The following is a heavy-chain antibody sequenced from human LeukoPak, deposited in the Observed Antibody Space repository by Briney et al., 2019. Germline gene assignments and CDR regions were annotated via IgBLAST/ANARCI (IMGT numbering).Heavy chain of an antibody. V-gene: IGHV3-30*18. CDR2: ISHDGNNK. CDR3: ANAGRDSTSTISCGMDV. CDR1: GFTFSSNW. D-gene: IGHD6-13*01. J-gene: IGHJ6*02. Sequence: PGGSLRLSCTASGFTFSSNWMTWVRQAPGKGLEWLAVISHDGNNKYYADLVKGRFTISRDNSKNTLYLQMNSLRAEDTAVYYCANAGRDSTSTISCGMDVWGQGTTVTVSS.